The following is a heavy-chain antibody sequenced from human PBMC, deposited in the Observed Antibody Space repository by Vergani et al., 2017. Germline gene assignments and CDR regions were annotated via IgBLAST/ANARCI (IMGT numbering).Heavy chain of an antibody. V-gene: IGHV4-39*01. J-gene: IGHJ4*02. CDR3: TVGMRATANAEGVDC. Sequence: QLQLQESGPGLVKPSETLSLTCTVSGGSISSSSYYWGWTRQPPGKGLGWIGCIYYSGSTYYNPPLKSRVTISVDTSKNQFSLMLSAVTAADTAVYYCTVGMRATANAEGVDCWGEGTLVAVSS. D-gene: IGHD4-11*01. CDR1: GGSISSSSYY. CDR2: IYYSGST.